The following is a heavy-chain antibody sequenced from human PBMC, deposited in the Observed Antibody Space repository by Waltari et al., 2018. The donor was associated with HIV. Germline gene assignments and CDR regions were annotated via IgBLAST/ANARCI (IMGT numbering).Heavy chain of an antibody. CDR2: INPTSAVT. Sequence: QVQLVQSGAQLKEPGASVKVSCRTSGYSFTDHYKHFCRTAPGKGLGWMGWINPTSAVTKYAQKFQVRVTMTRDTAYSIVYMELSRLGSDNTAVYYCARGARTTNGLDSWGQGTLVTVST. V-gene: IGHV1-2*02. D-gene: IGHD2-8*01. CDR1: GYSFTDHY. CDR3: ARGARTTNGLDS. J-gene: IGHJ4*02.